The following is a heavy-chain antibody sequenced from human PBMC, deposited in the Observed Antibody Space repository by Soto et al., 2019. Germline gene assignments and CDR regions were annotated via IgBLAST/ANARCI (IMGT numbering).Heavy chain of an antibody. Sequence: QVQLQESGPGLVKPSETLSLTCTVSGGSISSYYWNRIRQPPGKGLEWIGYIYSSGSTNYIPSLKGRVTMSLDTSKNQVSLNVTSVTAADTAVYYCAATPRDWGQGRLVTVSS. J-gene: IGHJ4*02. CDR1: GGSISSYY. D-gene: IGHD2-15*01. CDR2: IYSSGST. V-gene: IGHV4-59*01. CDR3: AATPRD.